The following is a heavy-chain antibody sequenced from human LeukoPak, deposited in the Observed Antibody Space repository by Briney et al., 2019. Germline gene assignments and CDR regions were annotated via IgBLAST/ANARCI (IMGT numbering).Heavy chain of an antibody. CDR2: FDPEDGET. V-gene: IGHV1-24*01. Sequence: ASVKVSCKASGYTLTELSMHWVRQAPGKGLEWMGGFDPEDGETIYAQKFQGRVTMTEDTSTDTAYMELSSLRSEDTAVYYCATARSYYYGMDVWGQGTTVTVSS. J-gene: IGHJ6*02. CDR3: ATARSYYYGMDV. CDR1: GYTLTELS.